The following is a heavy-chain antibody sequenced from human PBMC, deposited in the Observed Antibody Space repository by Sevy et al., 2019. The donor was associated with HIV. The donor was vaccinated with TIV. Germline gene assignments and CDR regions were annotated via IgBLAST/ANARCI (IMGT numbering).Heavy chain of an antibody. CDR1: GFTFSDYY. D-gene: IGHD4-4*01. V-gene: IGHV3-11*01. CDR3: ARVLTVTQPCDY. J-gene: IGHJ4*02. Sequence: GGSLRLSCAASGFTFSDYYMSWIRQAPGKGLEWVSYISSSGSTMYYADSVKGRFTISRDNAKNSLYLQMNSLRAEDTAVYYCARVLTVTQPCDYWGQGTLVTVSS. CDR2: ISSSGSTM.